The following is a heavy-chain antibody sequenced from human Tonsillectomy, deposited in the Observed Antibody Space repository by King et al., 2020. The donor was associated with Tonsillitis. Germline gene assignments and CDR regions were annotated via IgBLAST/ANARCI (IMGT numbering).Heavy chain of an antibody. CDR3: ARDDGAAAGGYYYYYGMDV. V-gene: IGHV1-3*01. D-gene: IGHD6-13*01. CDR1: GYTFTSYS. Sequence: VQLVESGAEVKKPGASVKVSCEASGYTFTSYSMHWVRQAPGHRLEWMGWINAGNGNTKYSQKFQGRVTITRDTSASTAYMELSSLRCEDTALYYCARDDGAAAGGYYYYYGMDVWGQGTTVTVSS. CDR2: INAGNGNT. J-gene: IGHJ6*02.